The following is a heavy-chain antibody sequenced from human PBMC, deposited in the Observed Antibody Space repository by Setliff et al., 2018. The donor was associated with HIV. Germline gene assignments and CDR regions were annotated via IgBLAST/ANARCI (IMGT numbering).Heavy chain of an antibody. CDR3: ARADSSNWYHVDY. J-gene: IGHJ4*02. CDR2: ISTYGGST. CDR1: GSTSSTDA. D-gene: IGHD6-13*01. V-gene: IGHV1-18*01. Sequence: ASVKVSCKASGSTSSTDAISWVRQAPGQGLEWMGWISTYGGSTNYAQKFQGRVTITTDESTSTAYMELSSLRSEDTAVYYCARADSSNWYHVDYWGQGTLVTVSS.